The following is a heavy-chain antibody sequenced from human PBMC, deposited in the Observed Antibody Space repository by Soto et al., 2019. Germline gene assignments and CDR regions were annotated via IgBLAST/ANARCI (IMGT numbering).Heavy chain of an antibody. Sequence: GGSLRLSCAASGFTFSSYAMSWVRQAPGKGLEWVSAISGSGGSTYYADSVKGRFTISRDNSRNTLYLQMNSLRAEDTAVYYCAKDRTFGELGYWGQGTLVTVSS. D-gene: IGHD3-10*01. CDR3: AKDRTFGELGY. CDR1: GFTFSSYA. J-gene: IGHJ4*02. CDR2: ISGSGGST. V-gene: IGHV3-23*01.